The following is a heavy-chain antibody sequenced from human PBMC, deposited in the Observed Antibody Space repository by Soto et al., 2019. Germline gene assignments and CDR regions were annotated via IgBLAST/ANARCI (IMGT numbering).Heavy chain of an antibody. CDR2: IIPIFGTA. D-gene: IGHD2-2*01. V-gene: IGHV1-69*06. CDR3: ARPKRLGYCSSTSCPYYYYGMDV. CDR1: GGTFSSYA. J-gene: IGHJ6*02. Sequence: WASVKVSCKASGGTFSSYAISWVRQASGQGLEWMGGIIPIFGTANYAQKFQGRVTITADKSTSTAYMELSSLRSEDTAVYYCARPKRLGYCSSTSCPYYYYGMDVWGQGTTVTVSS.